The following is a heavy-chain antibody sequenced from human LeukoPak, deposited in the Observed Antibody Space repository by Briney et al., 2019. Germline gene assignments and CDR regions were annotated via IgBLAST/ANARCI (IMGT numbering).Heavy chain of an antibody. D-gene: IGHD6-13*01. CDR1: GFTFSSYS. V-gene: IGHV3-48*01. Sequence: GGSLRLSCAASGFTFSSYSMNWVRQAPGKGLEWVSYISSSSSTIYYADSVKGRFTISRDNAKNSLYLQMNSLRTDDTAFYYCAKGLSSSSWYVADSWGQGTLVTVSS. J-gene: IGHJ4*02. CDR3: AKGLSSSSWYVADS. CDR2: ISSSSSTI.